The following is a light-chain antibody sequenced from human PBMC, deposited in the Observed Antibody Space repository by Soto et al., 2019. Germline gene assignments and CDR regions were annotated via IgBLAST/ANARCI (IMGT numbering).Light chain of an antibody. CDR3: QQYNNWPPT. CDR1: QSVSSN. J-gene: IGKJ5*01. Sequence: EIVMTQXPAXLSVSPGERATLSCRASQSVSSNLAWYQQKPGQAPRLLIYGASTRATGIPARFSGSGSGTEFTLTISSLQSEDFAVYYCQQYNNWPPTFGQGTRLEIK. CDR2: GAS. V-gene: IGKV3-15*01.